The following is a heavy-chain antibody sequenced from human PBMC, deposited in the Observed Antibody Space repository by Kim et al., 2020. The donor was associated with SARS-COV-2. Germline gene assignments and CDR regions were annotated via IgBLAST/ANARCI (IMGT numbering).Heavy chain of an antibody. CDR3: ARRYDSRYYFDY. V-gene: IGHV5-51*01. J-gene: IGHJ4*02. Sequence: YSPSFQGQVTVSAAKSISTAYLQWSSLKASDTAMYYCARRYDSRYYFDYWGQGTLVTVSS. D-gene: IGHD3-22*01.